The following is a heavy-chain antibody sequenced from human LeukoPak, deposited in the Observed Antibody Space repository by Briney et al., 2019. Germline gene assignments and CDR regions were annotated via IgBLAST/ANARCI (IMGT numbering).Heavy chain of an antibody. CDR1: EYRFTDYF. CDR3: ARGTPLGNGDPRAYFDY. D-gene: IGHD4-17*01. Sequence: ASVKVSCKASEYRFTDYFMHWVRQAPGQGLEWMGWINPSGGSTSYAQKFQGRVTMTRDTSTSTVYMELSSLRSEDTAVYYCARGTPLGNGDPRAYFDYWGQGTLVTVSS. CDR2: INPSGGST. V-gene: IGHV1-46*01. J-gene: IGHJ4*02.